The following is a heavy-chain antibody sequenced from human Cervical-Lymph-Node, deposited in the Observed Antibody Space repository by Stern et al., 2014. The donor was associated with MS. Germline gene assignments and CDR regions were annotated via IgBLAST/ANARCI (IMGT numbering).Heavy chain of an antibody. D-gene: IGHD5-24*01. J-gene: IGHJ4*02. CDR2: IDSDGSTT. CDR1: GFSFSSYW. Sequence: EVQLVEYGGGLVPPGGSLRLSCAASGFSFSSYWPHWVRQAPGKGLVWVSRIDSDGSTTGYADSVKGRFTISRDNAKNTLYLQMNSLRAEDTAVYYCATLGWADYWGQGTLVTVSS. V-gene: IGHV3-74*02. CDR3: ATLGWADY.